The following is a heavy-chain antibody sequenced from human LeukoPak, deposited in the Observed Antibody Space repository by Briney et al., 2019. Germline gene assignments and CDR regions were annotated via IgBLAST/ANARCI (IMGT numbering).Heavy chain of an antibody. CDR3: ARDPLSTNDFDI. Sequence: SETLSLTCTVSGGSITNSYWNWIRQSPGKGLEWIGYINYSGSTNYNPSLKSRVTISVDTSENQFSLKLSSVTAADTAVYFCARDPLSTNDFDIWGQGTMVTVSS. D-gene: IGHD1-1*01. V-gene: IGHV4-59*01. CDR2: INYSGST. CDR1: GGSITNSY. J-gene: IGHJ3*02.